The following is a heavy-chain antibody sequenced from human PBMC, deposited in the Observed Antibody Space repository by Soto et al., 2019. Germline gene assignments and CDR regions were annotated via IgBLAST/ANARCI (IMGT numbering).Heavy chain of an antibody. J-gene: IGHJ5*02. CDR3: ARALPLGLAKARRAFNLFAP. V-gene: IGHV1-8*01. D-gene: IGHD7-27*01. CDR1: GYTFTSYD. Sequence: ASVKVSCTASGYTFTSYDINWVRQATGQGLEWMGWMNPNSGNTGYAQKFQGRVTMTRNTSISTAYMELSSLRSEDTAVYYCARALPLGLAKARRAFNLFAPWGQGTLVSVPS. CDR2: MNPNSGNT.